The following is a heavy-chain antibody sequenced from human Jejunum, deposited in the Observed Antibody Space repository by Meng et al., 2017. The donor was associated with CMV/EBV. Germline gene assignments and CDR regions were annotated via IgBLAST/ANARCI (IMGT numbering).Heavy chain of an antibody. D-gene: IGHD3-16*01. CDR3: ARETSGGFGNDY. J-gene: IGHJ4*02. Sequence: SGLTFRSYGMHWVRQAPGKGLEWVAYIRYDGSDKYYTDAVKGRFIISRDNAKNTLYLQMNSLRAEDTAVYYCARETSGGFGNDYWGQGTLVTVSS. CDR1: GLTFRSYG. V-gene: IGHV3-30*02. CDR2: IRYDGSDK.